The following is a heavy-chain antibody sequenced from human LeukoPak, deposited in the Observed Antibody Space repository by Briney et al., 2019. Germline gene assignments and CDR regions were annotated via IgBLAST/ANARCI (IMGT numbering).Heavy chain of an antibody. CDR3: ARLGCSGGSCYYYYGMDV. J-gene: IGHJ6*02. V-gene: IGHV5-51*01. Sequence: GESLKISCKGSGYSFTSYWIGWVRQMPGKGLEWMGIIYPGDSDTSYSPSFQGQVTISADKSISTAYLQWSSLKASDTAMYYCARLGCSGGSCYYYYGMDVWGQGTTVTVSS. CDR1: GYSFTSYW. D-gene: IGHD2-15*01. CDR2: IYPGDSDT.